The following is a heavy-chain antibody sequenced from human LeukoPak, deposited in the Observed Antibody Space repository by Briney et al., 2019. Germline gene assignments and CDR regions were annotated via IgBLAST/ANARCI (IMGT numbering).Heavy chain of an antibody. CDR3: ARDRRNLGSSGWSGYYYMDV. CDR2: INPNSGGT. V-gene: IGHV1-2*02. J-gene: IGHJ6*03. CDR1: GYTFTGYY. Sequence: ASVKVSCKASGYTFTGYYMHWVRQAPGQGLEWMGWINPNSGGTNYAQKFQGRVTMTRDTSISTAYMELSRLGSDDTAVYYCARDRRNLGSSGWSGYYYMDVWGKGTTVTISS. D-gene: IGHD6-19*01.